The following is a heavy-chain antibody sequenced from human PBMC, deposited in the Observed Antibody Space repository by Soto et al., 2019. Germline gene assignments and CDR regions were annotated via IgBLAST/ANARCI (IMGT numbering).Heavy chain of an antibody. Sequence: EVQLVESGGGLVQPGGSLRLSCAASGFTFSNYWMSWVRQATGKGLEWVANIDQDGSKKYYVDSVKGRFTISRDNAKKSLYLPVNSLRAEDTAVYYCARDLYGPYDYWGQGTLVTVSS. CDR1: GFTFSNYW. CDR3: ARDLYGPYDY. J-gene: IGHJ4*02. V-gene: IGHV3-7*05. CDR2: IDQDGSKK. D-gene: IGHD3-16*01.